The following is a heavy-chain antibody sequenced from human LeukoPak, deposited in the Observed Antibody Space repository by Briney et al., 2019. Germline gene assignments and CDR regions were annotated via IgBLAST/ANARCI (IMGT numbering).Heavy chain of an antibody. CDR2: IDSSGST. CDR1: GGSISSYY. D-gene: IGHD2-15*01. CDR3: AGVQGAGYCPYFYYMDV. J-gene: IGHJ6*03. V-gene: IGHV4-4*07. Sequence: KPSETLSLTCTVSGGSISSYYWTWIRQPAGKGLEWIGRIDSSGSTKYNPSLKSRVTMSVDTSKNQFSLKLSSVTDADTAVYYCAGVQGAGYCPYFYYMDVWGKGTTVTISS.